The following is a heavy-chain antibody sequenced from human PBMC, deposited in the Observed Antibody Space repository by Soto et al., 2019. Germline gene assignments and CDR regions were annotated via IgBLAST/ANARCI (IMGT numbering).Heavy chain of an antibody. V-gene: IGHV1-69*02. CDR2: ISPSLDIA. D-gene: IGHD2-2*01. J-gene: IGHJ4*02. CDR3: ARGQRGVVVAPAACPYPLDY. CDR1: GGTFNTYP. Sequence: QVQLVQSGAEVKKPGSSVKVSCKTSGGTFNTYPISWVRQAPGQGLEWMGTISPSLDIANYAKKFQGRVTITAEKTTSTDDMELSSLESEDTAVYYCARGQRGVVVAPAACPYPLDYWGQGTLVTVSS.